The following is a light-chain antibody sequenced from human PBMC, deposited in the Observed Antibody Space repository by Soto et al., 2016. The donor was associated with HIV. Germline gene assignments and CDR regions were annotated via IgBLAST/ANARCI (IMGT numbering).Light chain of an antibody. CDR1: KLGNAY. Sequence: SYELTQPPSVSVSPGQTASISCSGDKLGNAYASWYQQKSGQSPVLVIHQDTKRPSGIPERFSGSISGNTATLTISGTQAIDEADYYCQAWDSRTVLFGGGTRRGRP. CDR2: QDT. V-gene: IGLV3-1*01. CDR3: QAWDSRTVL. J-gene: IGLJ2*01.